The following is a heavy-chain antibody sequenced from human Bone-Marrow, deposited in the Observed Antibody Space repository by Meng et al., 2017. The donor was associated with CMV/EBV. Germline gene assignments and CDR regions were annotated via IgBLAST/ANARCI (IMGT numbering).Heavy chain of an antibody. D-gene: IGHD4-11*01. V-gene: IGHV3-23*01. Sequence: GESLKISCAASGFTFSSYAMRWVRQAPGKGLEWVAAISCGGGSTYYADSVKGRFTISRDNSKNTLYLQMNNLRAEDTAVYNCANAKSMTTVTLRTYYYCYGMDVWGQGPMVNVSS. J-gene: IGHJ6*02. CDR2: ISCGGGST. CDR3: ANAKSMTTVTLRTYYYCYGMDV. CDR1: GFTFSSYA.